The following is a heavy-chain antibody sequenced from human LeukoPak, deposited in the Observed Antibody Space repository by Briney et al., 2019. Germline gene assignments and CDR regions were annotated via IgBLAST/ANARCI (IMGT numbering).Heavy chain of an antibody. CDR2: TYYRSKWYN. J-gene: IGHJ3*02. V-gene: IGHV6-1*01. CDR1: GDSVSSNSAA. Sequence: SQTLSLTCAISGDSVSSNSAAWNWIRQSPSRGLEWLGRTYYRSKWYNDYAVSVKSRITINPDTSKNQFSLQLNSVTSEDTAVYYCARAGDLWKTHAFDIWGQGTMVTVSS. D-gene: IGHD7-27*01. CDR3: ARAGDLWKTHAFDI.